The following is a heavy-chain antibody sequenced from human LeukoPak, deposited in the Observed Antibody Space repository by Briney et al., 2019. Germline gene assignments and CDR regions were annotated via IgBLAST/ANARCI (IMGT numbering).Heavy chain of an antibody. CDR1: GYSISRGYY. CDR3: ARGLEGYSAGWSRFFEY. V-gene: IGHV4-38-2*01. CDR2: IYHTGST. D-gene: IGHD6-19*01. Sequence: SETLTLTYGVSGYSISRGYYWGWIRQPPGNGLEWIGNIYHTGSTYYNPSLRSRVTISVDTSKNQFFLKLTSVTAADTAVYYCARGLEGYSAGWSRFFEYWGQGTLATVSS. J-gene: IGHJ4*02.